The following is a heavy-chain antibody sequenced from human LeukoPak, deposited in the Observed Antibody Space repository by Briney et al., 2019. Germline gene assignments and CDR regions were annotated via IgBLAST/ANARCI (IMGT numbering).Heavy chain of an antibody. Sequence: PGGSLRLSCAASGFTFSSYEMNWVRQAPGKGLEWVSYISSSGSTIYYADSVKGRFTISRDNSKNTLYLQMNSLRAEDTALYYCAKGSTGSNWFDSWGQGTLVTVSS. D-gene: IGHD3-10*01. J-gene: IGHJ5*01. CDR2: ISSSGSTI. CDR1: GFTFSSYE. V-gene: IGHV3-48*03. CDR3: AKGSTGSNWFDS.